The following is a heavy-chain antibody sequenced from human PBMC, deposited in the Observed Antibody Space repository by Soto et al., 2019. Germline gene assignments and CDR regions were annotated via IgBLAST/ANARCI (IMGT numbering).Heavy chain of an antibody. D-gene: IGHD3-3*01. CDR3: ARGPRRLLRFLEWLPNTNWFDP. CDR2: INHSGSI. J-gene: IGHJ5*02. Sequence: ASETLSLTCAVYGGSFSGYYWSWIRQPPGKGLEWIGEINHSGSINYNPSLKSRVTISVDTSKNQFSLKLSSVTAADTAVYYCARGPRRLLRFLEWLPNTNWFDPWGQGTLVTVSS. V-gene: IGHV4-34*01. CDR1: GGSFSGYY.